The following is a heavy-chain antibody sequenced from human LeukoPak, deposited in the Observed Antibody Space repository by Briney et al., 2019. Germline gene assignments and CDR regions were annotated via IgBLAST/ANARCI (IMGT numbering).Heavy chain of an antibody. CDR2: ISAYNGNT. V-gene: IGHV1-18*04. CDR1: GYTFTSYY. CDR3: AREGGYSSSWYEDY. D-gene: IGHD6-13*01. Sequence: GASVKVSCKASGYTFTSYYMHWVRQAPGQGLEWMGWISAYNGNTNYAQKLQGRVTMTTDTSTSTAYMELRSLRSDDTAVYYCAREGGYSSSWYEDYWGQGTLVTVSS. J-gene: IGHJ4*02.